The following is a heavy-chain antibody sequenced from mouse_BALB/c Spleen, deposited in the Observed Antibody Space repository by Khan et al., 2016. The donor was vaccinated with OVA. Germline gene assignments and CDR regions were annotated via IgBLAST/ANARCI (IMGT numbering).Heavy chain of an antibody. Sequence: QVQLQQPGAELVRPGASVNLSCKASGYTFTSYWMNWVKQRPGHGLEWIGRIDPSDSESHYNQMFREKATLTVDKSSSTAYMQLSSLTSEDSAVYYCARRDKYGDDPSWFAYWGQGTLVTVSA. CDR2: IDPSDSES. CDR1: GYTFTSYW. V-gene: IGHV1-61*01. J-gene: IGHJ3*01. CDR3: ARRDKYGDDPSWFAY. D-gene: IGHD2-2*01.